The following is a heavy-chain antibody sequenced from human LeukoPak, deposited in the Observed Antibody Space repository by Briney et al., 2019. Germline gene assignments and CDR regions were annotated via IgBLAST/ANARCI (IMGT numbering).Heavy chain of an antibody. CDR1: GYSFTSYG. CDR3: AREDWDDSSAYDSNTRGYGMDV. D-gene: IGHD3-22*01. V-gene: IGHV1-18*01. J-gene: IGHJ6*02. Sequence: WASVKVSCKASGYSFTSYGLSWVRQAPGQGLEWMGRISAYNGNTNYAQKLQGRVTMTTDTSTSTAYMEVRSLRSDDTAVYYCAREDWDDSSAYDSNTRGYGMDVWGQGTTVTVSS. CDR2: ISAYNGNT.